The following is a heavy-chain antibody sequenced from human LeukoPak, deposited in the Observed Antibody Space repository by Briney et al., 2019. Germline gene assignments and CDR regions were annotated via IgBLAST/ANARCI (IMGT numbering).Heavy chain of an antibody. J-gene: IGHJ5*02. V-gene: IGHV3-23*01. CDR2: ISGTGGST. D-gene: IGHD3-22*01. CDR1: GFTFSTYA. CDR3: AKVYYYDGLDP. Sequence: GGSLRLSCADSGFTFSTYAMSWVRQAPGKGLEWVSGISGTGGSTQYADSVKGRFTISRDNSKSTLYLQMNSLRAEDTAVYYCAKVYYYDGLDPWGQGTVVTVSS.